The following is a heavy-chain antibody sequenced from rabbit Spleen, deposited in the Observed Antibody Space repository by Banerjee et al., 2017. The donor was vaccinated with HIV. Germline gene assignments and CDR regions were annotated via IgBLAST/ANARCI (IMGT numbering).Heavy chain of an antibody. V-gene: IGHV1S40*01. D-gene: IGHD1-1*01. CDR3: ARDLVAVIGWNFNL. CDR2: IDSGSSGFT. J-gene: IGHJ4*01. Sequence: EESGGDLVKPGASLTLTCTASGFSFSSSYYMCWVRQAPGKGLEWIACIDSGSSGFTYFASWAKGRFTISKTSSTTVTLQMTSLTAADTATYFCARDLVAVIGWNFNLWGPGTLVTVS. CDR1: GFSFSSSYY.